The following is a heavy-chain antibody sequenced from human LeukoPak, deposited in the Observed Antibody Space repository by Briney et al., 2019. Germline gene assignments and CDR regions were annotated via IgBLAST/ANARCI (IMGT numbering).Heavy chain of an antibody. CDR2: THYNGIT. Sequence: SQTLSLTCTVSGSMYNYYWSWIRQPPGKGLEWIGYTHYNGITNYSPSLKSRVTMSLDTSKNQVSLKLNSVSAADTAVYYCARHISSGGTYAHFDYWGQGTLVTVTS. D-gene: IGHD1-26*01. V-gene: IGHV4-59*08. CDR1: GSMYNYY. CDR3: ARHISSGGTYAHFDY. J-gene: IGHJ4*02.